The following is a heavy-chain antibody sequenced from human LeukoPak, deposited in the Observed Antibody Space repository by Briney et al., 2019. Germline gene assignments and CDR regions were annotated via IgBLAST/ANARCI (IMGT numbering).Heavy chain of an antibody. CDR1: GCSISSSSYY. CDR2: INYSGRT. Sequence: PSGTLSLTCAVSGCSISSSSYYCAWIRQPPGKGLEWVVSINYSGRTYSNPSLNSSVATSVYMSKTQLSLKLSSVAAADAAMYYCTRYSDRPNWFDHWGQGTLVTVSS. D-gene: IGHD1-26*01. CDR3: TRYSDRPNWFDH. V-gene: IGHV4-39*01. J-gene: IGHJ5*02.